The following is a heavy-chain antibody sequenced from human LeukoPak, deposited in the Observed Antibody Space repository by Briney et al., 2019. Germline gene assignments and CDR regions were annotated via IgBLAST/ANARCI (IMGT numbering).Heavy chain of an antibody. D-gene: IGHD3-22*01. J-gene: IGHJ5*02. Sequence: SETLSLTCTVSGGSISSGDYYWSWIRQPTGKGLEWIAYMYYSGSTYHNPSLKSRVTMSADTSKNQLSLKLSSVTAADTAVYYCARPYYYDSRIDPWGQGILVTVSS. CDR1: GGSISSGDYY. CDR2: MYYSGST. V-gene: IGHV4-30-4*01. CDR3: ARPYYYDSRIDP.